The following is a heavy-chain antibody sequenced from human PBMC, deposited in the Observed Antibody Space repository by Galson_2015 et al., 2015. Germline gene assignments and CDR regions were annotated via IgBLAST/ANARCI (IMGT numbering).Heavy chain of an antibody. CDR2: ISSGSSST. Sequence: SLRLSCAASGFPFSSFSMNWVRQASGKGLEWVSYISSGSSSTYYADSVKGRFTISRDNAKKSLYLEMESLRDDDTAVYYCARPSYSSGPDYWGRGTLVTVSS. J-gene: IGHJ4*02. V-gene: IGHV3-48*02. D-gene: IGHD1-26*01. CDR1: GFPFSSFS. CDR3: ARPSYSSGPDY.